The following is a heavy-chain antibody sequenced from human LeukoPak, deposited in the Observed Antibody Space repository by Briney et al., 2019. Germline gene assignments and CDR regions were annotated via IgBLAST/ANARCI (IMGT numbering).Heavy chain of an antibody. CDR3: ARGKGDVYYYGSGSYSDQDY. J-gene: IGHJ4*02. V-gene: IGHV1-3*01. CDR2: INAGNGNT. Sequence: ASVKVSCKASGYTFTSYAMHWVRQAPGQRLEWMGWINAGNGNTKYSQKFQGRVTITRDTSASTAYMELSSLRSEDTAVYYCARGKGDVYYYGSGSYSDQDYWGQGTLVTVSS. D-gene: IGHD3-10*01. CDR1: GYTFTSYA.